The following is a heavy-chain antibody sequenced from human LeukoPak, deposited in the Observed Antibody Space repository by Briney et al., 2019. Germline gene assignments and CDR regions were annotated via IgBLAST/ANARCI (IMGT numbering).Heavy chain of an antibody. D-gene: IGHD6-13*01. CDR3: ARDGPTPYSITIPFDY. CDR1: GSTFSSYA. CDR2: ISYDGSNK. J-gene: IGHJ4*02. V-gene: IGHV3-30*04. Sequence: PGGSLRLSCAASGSTFSSYAMHWVRQAPGKGLEWVAVISYDGSNKYYADSVKGRFTISRDNSKNTLYLQMNSLRAEDTAVYYCARDGPTPYSITIPFDYWGQGTLVTVSS.